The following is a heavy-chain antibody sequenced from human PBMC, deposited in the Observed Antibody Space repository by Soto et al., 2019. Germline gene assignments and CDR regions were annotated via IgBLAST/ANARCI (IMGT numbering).Heavy chain of an antibody. CDR2: ISAGGGYT. V-gene: IGHV3-23*01. CDR3: AKEYSWF. CDR1: RFTFNNYA. D-gene: IGHD3-22*01. J-gene: IGHJ4*02. Sequence: GGSLRLSCAASRFTFNNYAMSWVRQAPGKGLEWVSAISAGGGYTNYADSVKGRFTISRDNSRNTLYLQMNSLRAEDTAVYYCAKEYSWFWGQGTLVTVSS.